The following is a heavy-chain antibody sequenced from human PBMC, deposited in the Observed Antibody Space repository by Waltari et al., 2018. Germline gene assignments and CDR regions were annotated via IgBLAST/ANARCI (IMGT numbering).Heavy chain of an antibody. CDR3: ARLGIKIFGVVPGSDAFDI. D-gene: IGHD3-3*01. Sequence: QVQLQESGPGLVKPSETLSLTCAVSGYSISSGYYWGWIRQPPGKGLEWIGSIYHSGSTYYNPSLKSRVTKSVDTSKNQFSLKLSSVTAADTGVYYCARLGIKIFGVVPGSDAFDIWGQGTMVTVSS. J-gene: IGHJ3*02. V-gene: IGHV4-38-2*01. CDR2: IYHSGST. CDR1: GYSISSGYY.